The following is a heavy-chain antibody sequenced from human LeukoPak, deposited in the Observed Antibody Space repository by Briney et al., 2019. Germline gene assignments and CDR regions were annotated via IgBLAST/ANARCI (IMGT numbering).Heavy chain of an antibody. CDR1: GFTFSSYA. V-gene: IGHV3-23*01. Sequence: GGSLRLSCAASGFTFSSYAMNWVRQAPGKGLEWVSDISGSGDMTYYADSVKGRFTISRDNSKNTVYLQMNGLRAEDTAVYSCARSQTNAVYYYGMDVWGQGTTVTVSS. J-gene: IGHJ6*02. CDR3: ARSQTNAVYYYGMDV. D-gene: IGHD2-8*01. CDR2: ISGSGDMT.